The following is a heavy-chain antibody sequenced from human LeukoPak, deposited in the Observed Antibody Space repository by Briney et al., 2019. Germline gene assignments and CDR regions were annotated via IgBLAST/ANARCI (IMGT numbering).Heavy chain of an antibody. D-gene: IGHD2-2*01. J-gene: IGHJ4*02. V-gene: IGHV4-34*01. CDR3: ARGRGYCSSTSCYSRPCRQKTDARYFDY. CDR2: INHSGST. Sequence: SSETLSLTCAVYGGSFSGYYWSWIRQPPGKGLEWIGEINHSGSTNYNPSLKSRVTISVDTSKNQFSLKLSSVTAADTAVYYCARGRGYCSSTSCYSRPCRQKTDARYFDYWGQGTLVTVSS. CDR1: GGSFSGYY.